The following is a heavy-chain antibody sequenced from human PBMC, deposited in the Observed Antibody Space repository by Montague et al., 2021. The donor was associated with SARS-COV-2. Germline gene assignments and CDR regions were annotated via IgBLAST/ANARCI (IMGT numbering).Heavy chain of an antibody. CDR1: GGSIGTGYYF. J-gene: IGHJ3*02. V-gene: IGHV4-39*01. Sequence: SETLSLTCTVSGGSIGTGYYFWSWSSQSTGKGREWLGTVFYRGNTYYNPSLKSRVTISVDTSTNQFSLKLTSVTVAETAIYFCARRNYCSSSSCYNGGFDNWGQGAVVTVSS. CDR3: ARRNYCSSSSCYNGGFDN. D-gene: IGHD2-2*01. CDR2: VFYRGNT.